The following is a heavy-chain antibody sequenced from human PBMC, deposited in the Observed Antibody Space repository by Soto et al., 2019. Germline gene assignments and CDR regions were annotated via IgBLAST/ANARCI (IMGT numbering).Heavy chain of an antibody. CDR1: GYSISSGYY. CDR2: IYHSGST. D-gene: IGHD3-9*01. CDR3: ARGNILTGYGYWFDP. V-gene: IGHV4-38-2*01. Sequence: PSETLSLTCDVSGYSISSGYYWGWIRQPPGKGLEWIGSIYHSGSTYYNPSLKSRVTISVDTSKNQFSLKLSSVTAADTAVYYCARGNILTGYGYWFDPWGQGTLVTVS. J-gene: IGHJ5*02.